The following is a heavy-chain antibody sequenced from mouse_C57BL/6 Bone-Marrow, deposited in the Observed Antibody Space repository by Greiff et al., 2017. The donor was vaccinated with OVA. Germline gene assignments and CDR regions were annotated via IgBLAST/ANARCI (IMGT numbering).Heavy chain of an antibody. V-gene: IGHV1-82*01. CDR1: GYAFSSSW. CDR2: IYPGDGDT. D-gene: IGHD3-2*02. CDR3: ARGDSAGRYAMDY. Sequence: VQLQQSGPELVKPGASVKISCKASGYAFSSSWMNWVKQRPGKGLEWIGRIYPGDGDTNYNGKFTGKATLTADKSSSTAYMQLSSLTSEDSAVYFCARGDSAGRYAMDYWGQGTSVTVSS. J-gene: IGHJ4*01.